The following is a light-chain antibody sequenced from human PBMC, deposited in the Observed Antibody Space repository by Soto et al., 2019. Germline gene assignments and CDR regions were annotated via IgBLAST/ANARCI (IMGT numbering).Light chain of an antibody. CDR2: DVS. Sequence: QSVLTQPASVSGSPGQSITISCTGTSSDVGAYNYVSWYQQHPGKAPKLMIFDVSNRPSGVSDRFSGSKSGNTASLTISGLQAEDEADYYCTSYASSSTLNYVFGAGTKVTV. J-gene: IGLJ1*01. CDR3: TSYASSSTLNYV. CDR1: SSDVGAYNY. V-gene: IGLV2-14*01.